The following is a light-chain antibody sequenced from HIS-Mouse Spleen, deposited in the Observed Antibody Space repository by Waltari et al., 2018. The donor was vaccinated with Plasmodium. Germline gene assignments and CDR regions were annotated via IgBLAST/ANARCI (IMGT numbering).Light chain of an antibody. CDR3: QQYNNWPLT. V-gene: IGKV3-15*01. CDR1: HSVSSN. J-gene: IGKJ4*01. Sequence: EIVMTQSPATLSVFPGERATLSCRASHSVSSNLAWYQQKPGQAPRLLIYGAYTRDTGIPARFSGSGSGTEFTLTISSMQSEDFAVYYCQQYNNWPLTFGGGTKVEIK. CDR2: GAY.